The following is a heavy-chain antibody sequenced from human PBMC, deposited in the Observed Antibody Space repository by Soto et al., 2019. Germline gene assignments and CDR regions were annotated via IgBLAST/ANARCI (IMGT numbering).Heavy chain of an antibody. CDR3: ARDGAVVVVAATPSYYYGMDV. D-gene: IGHD2-15*01. V-gene: IGHV3-48*02. J-gene: IGHJ6*02. CDR1: GFTFSSYS. Sequence: EVQLVESGGGLVQPGGSLRLSCAASGFTFSSYSMNWVRQAPGKGLEWVSYISSSSSTIYYADSVKGRFTISRDNAKNSVYLQMNGLRDEDTAVYYCARDGAVVVVAATPSYYYGMDVWGHGTTVTVSS. CDR2: ISSSSSTI.